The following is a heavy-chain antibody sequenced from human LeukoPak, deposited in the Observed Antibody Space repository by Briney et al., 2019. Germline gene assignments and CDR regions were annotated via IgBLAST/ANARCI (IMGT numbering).Heavy chain of an antibody. D-gene: IGHD6-19*01. CDR3: ARASSSGWNFDY. J-gene: IGHJ4*02. V-gene: IGHV4-39*07. CDR1: GGSISSGSYY. Sequence: SETLSLTCTVSGGSISSGSYYWSWIRQPPGKGLEWIGSIYYSGSTYYNPSLKSRVTISVDTSNNQFSLKLSSVTAADTAVYFCARASSSGWNFDYWGQGTQVTVSA. CDR2: IYYSGST.